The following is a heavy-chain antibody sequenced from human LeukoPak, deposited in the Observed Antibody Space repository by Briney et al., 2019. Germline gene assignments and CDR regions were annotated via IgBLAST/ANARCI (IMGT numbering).Heavy chain of an antibody. CDR1: GFTFSGSA. J-gene: IGHJ4*02. Sequence: GGTLKLSCAASGFTFSGSAMHWVRPASGIGLEYVGRIRSKANSYATTYAASVKGRFTISRDDSKNTAYLQMNSLKTEDTAMYYCTTCGGDCYSNFDYWGQGTLVTVSS. V-gene: IGHV3-73*01. CDR3: TTCGGDCYSNFDY. CDR2: IRSKANSYAT. D-gene: IGHD2-21*02.